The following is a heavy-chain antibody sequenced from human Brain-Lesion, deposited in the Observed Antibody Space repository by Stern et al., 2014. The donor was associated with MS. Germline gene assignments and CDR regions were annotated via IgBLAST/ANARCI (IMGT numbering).Heavy chain of an antibody. D-gene: IGHD2-15*01. CDR3: AGEEDIRYCSGGSCTGNWFDP. Sequence: QVQLQESGPGLVKPSETLSLTCTVAGGSVSSTSYAWAWIRQPPGKGLEWIGTISYSGNTYYSPSLKSRLTISLDTSKNPISLQRRSVTAADTAVYYCAGEEDIRYCSGGSCTGNWFDPWGQGTLVTVSS. CDR1: GGSVSSTSYA. V-gene: IGHV4-39*01. CDR2: ISYSGNT. J-gene: IGHJ5*02.